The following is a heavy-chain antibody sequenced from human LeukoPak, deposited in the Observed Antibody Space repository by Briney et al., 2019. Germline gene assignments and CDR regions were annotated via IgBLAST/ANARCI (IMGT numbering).Heavy chain of an antibody. V-gene: IGHV1-69*04. CDR1: GYTFTGYY. J-gene: IGHJ3*02. CDR3: ARDPPTSYYDFWSGYYSDAFDI. D-gene: IGHD3-3*01. CDR2: IIPIFGIA. Sequence: ASVKVSCKASGYTFTGYYMHWVRQAPGQGLEWMGRIIPIFGIANYAQKFQGRVTITADKSTSTAYMELSSLRSEDTAVYYCARDPPTSYYDFWSGYYSDAFDIWGQGTMVTVSS.